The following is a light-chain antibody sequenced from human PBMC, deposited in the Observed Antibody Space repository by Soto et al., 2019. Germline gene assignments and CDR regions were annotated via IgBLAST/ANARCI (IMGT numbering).Light chain of an antibody. CDR3: KSYAGSNTYV. J-gene: IGLJ1*01. Sequence: QSALTQPASVSGSPGQSITISSTGTSSDVGGYNFVSWYQQHPGKAPKLMIFEVNNRPSGVSNRFSGSKSGNTASLTISGLQAEDEADYFCKSYAGSNTYVFGSGTKLTVL. V-gene: IGLV2-14*01. CDR2: EVN. CDR1: SSDVGGYNF.